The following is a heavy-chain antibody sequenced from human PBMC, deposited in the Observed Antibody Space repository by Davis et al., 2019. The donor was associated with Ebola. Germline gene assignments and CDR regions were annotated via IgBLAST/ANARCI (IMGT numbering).Heavy chain of an antibody. Sequence: GESLKISCAASGFTFSSYWMHWVRQAPGKGLVWVSRINSDGSSTSYADSVKGRFTISRDNAKNTLYLQMNSLRVEDTAVYFCASDPFGGASRPYSYYYMDVWGKGTTVTVSS. V-gene: IGHV3-74*01. D-gene: IGHD3-10*01. CDR1: GFTFSSYW. CDR3: ASDPFGGASRPYSYYYMDV. J-gene: IGHJ6*03. CDR2: INSDGSST.